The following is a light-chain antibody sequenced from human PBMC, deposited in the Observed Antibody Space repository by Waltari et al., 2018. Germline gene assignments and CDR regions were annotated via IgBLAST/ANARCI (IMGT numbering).Light chain of an antibody. CDR1: QYIGDY. Sequence: VLTQSPATLSLSPGDIATLSCRATQYIGDYLAWYQQKPGQAPRLLMSEASNRATGVPDRCSASASGTDFTLTVSRLEPEDFAVYYCQNRRNWPLLTFGGGTKVEIK. J-gene: IGKJ4*01. V-gene: IGKV3-11*01. CDR2: EAS. CDR3: QNRRNWPLLT.